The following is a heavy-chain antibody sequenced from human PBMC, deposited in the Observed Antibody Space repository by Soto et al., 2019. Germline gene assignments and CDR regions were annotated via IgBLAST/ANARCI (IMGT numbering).Heavy chain of an antibody. Sequence: QVQLVQSGAEVKKPGASVKVSCKASGYTFTSYGISWVRQAPGQGLEWMGWISAYNGNTNYAQKLQGRVTMTTYTFIRTAFIELRRLRSDDTAVYYSASSSWTSYIWFDPWGQGTLVTVSS. D-gene: IGHD3-10*01. CDR2: ISAYNGNT. J-gene: IGHJ5*02. CDR3: ASSSWTSYIWFDP. CDR1: GYTFTSYG. V-gene: IGHV1-18*01.